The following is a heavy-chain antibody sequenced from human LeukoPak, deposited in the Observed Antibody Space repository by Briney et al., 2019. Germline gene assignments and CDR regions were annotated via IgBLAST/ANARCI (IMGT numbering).Heavy chain of an antibody. D-gene: IGHD3-22*01. V-gene: IGHV3-23*01. CDR3: AKGPYYYDSSGYYSFDY. J-gene: IGHJ4*02. CDR1: GFTFSSYA. Sequence: QPGGSLRLSCAASGFTFSSYAMSWVRQAPGKGLEWVSAISGSGGSTYYADSVKGRFTISRDNSKNTLYLQMNSLRAEDTAVYYCAKGPYYYDSSGYYSFDYWGQGTLVTVSS. CDR2: ISGSGGST.